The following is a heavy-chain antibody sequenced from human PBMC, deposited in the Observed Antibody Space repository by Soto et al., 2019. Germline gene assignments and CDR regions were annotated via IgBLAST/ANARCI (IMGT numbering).Heavy chain of an antibody. J-gene: IGHJ3*01. V-gene: IGHV2-5*02. CDR1: GFSLSADGVG. D-gene: IGHD2-2*01. CDR2: IYWDDDQ. CDR3: AHAYGGTSWPNDAFDV. Sequence: QITLKESGPTLVKPKQTLTLTCPFSGFSLSADGVGVAWIRQPPGKALEWLALIYWDDDQRYSPSLKTRLTITKDTSKNQVVLTMTNMDPVDTATYYCAHAYGGTSWPNDAFDVWGQGTVVTVSS.